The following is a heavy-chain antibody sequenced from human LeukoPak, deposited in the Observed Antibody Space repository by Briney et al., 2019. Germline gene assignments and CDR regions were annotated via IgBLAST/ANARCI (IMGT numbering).Heavy chain of an antibody. V-gene: IGHV4-59*01. D-gene: IGHD1-26*01. Sequence: SETLSLTCTVSGGSISNYYWSWIRRPPGKGLEWIGYIYYSGNTDYNPSLESRVTISVDTSKNQFSLKLSSVTAADTAVYYCAREIWYSGFFDYWGPGTLVTGSS. CDR2: IYYSGNT. J-gene: IGHJ4*02. CDR1: GGSISNYY. CDR3: AREIWYSGFFDY.